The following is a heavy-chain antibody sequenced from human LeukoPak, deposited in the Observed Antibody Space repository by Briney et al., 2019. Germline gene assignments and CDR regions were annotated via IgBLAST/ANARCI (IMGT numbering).Heavy chain of an antibody. J-gene: IGHJ4*02. CDR2: ISGSGGST. CDR3: AKASEYYYDSSGYYYVYFDY. D-gene: IGHD3-22*01. V-gene: IGHV3-23*01. Sequence: GGSLRLSCAASGFTFSSYAMSWVRQAPGKGLERVSAISGSGGSTYYADSVKGRFTISRDNSKNTLYLQMNSLRAEDTAVYYCAKASEYYYDSSGYYYVYFDYWGQGTLVTVSS. CDR1: GFTFSSYA.